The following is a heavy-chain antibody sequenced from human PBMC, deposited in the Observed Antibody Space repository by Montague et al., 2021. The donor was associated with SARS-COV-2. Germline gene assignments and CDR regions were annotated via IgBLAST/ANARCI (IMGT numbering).Heavy chain of an antibody. V-gene: IGHV4-34*01. CDR2: INHTGST. J-gene: IGHJ4*02. Sequence: SETLSLTCAVYGGSFSNKYWTWIRQPPGKGLEWIGEINHTGSTNYKPSLKRRVTISVATSKNQFSLKVSSVTAADTAVYYCARGLMSGSYYLGLDYWGQGTLVTVSS. CDR1: GGSFSNKY. D-gene: IGHD1-26*01. CDR3: ARGLMSGSYYLGLDY.